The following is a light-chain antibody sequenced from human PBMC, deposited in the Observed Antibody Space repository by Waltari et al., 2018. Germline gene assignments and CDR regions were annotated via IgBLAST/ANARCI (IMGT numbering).Light chain of an antibody. CDR2: DAS. CDR3: QQYDNLPYT. Sequence: DIQMTQSPSSLSASVGDRVTITCQESQDISNYLNWYQQKPGKAPKLLIYDASNLETGVPARFSGSGSGTDFTFTISSPQPEDIATYYCQQYDNLPYTFGQGTKLEIK. J-gene: IGKJ2*01. CDR1: QDISNY. V-gene: IGKV1-33*01.